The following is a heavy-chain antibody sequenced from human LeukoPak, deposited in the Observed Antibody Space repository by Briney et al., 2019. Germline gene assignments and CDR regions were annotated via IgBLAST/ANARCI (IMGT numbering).Heavy chain of an antibody. CDR3: ARGVLASGGLFDY. V-gene: IGHV6-1*01. J-gene: IGHJ4*02. CDR2: TYYRSKSYN. Sequence: SRTLSLTCGIPGDSVSTTSAARSWIRQSPSRSLEWLGMTYYRSKSYNDYAVPARSRITINPDTSKNQFSLQLNSVTPEDTAMYYCARGVLASGGLFDYWGQGTLVTVSS. CDR1: GDSVSTTSAA. D-gene: IGHD3-3*02.